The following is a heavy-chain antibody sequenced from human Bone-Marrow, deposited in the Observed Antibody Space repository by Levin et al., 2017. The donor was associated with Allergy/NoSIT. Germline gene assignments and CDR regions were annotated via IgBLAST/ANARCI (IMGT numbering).Heavy chain of an antibody. CDR2: LPPLLFFP. Sequence: SCKASGYSFTGYYLHWVRQAPGQFPSFLFFLPPLLFFPPSSPPFPCRVTMTRDTSISTAYLELSRLRSDDTAVYYCARLSHYNESYWGPGTLVTVSS. CDR3: ARLSHYNESY. CDR1: GYSFTGYY. D-gene: IGHD3-10*01. J-gene: IGHJ4*02. V-gene: IGHV1-2*07.